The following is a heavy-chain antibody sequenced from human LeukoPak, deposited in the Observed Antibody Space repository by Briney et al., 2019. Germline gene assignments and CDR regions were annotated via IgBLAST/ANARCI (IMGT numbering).Heavy chain of an antibody. CDR1: GYTFTTYY. V-gene: IGHV1-46*01. CDR3: ARGIGAVVGVMDV. CDR2: INPSGGST. Sequence: ASVKVSCKASGYTFTTYYMHWVRQAPGHGLEWMGIINPSGGSTSYAQKFQDRVTMTRDTSTSTVYMDLNSLRSEDTAVYYCARGIGAVVGVMDVWGKGTTVTVSS. J-gene: IGHJ6*04. D-gene: IGHD4-23*01.